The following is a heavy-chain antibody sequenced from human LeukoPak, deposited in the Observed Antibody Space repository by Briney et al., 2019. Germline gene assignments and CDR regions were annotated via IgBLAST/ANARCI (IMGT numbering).Heavy chain of an antibody. Sequence: AAVKVSCKASGYTFTSYGISWVRQAPGQGLEWMGWISAYNDNTNYAQKLQGRVTMTTDTSTKTADMELRSLRSDDTAVNYCARRGQWELVGPFDYWGQGTWDTVP. CDR2: ISAYNDNT. D-gene: IGHD1-26*01. CDR3: ARRGQWELVGPFDY. J-gene: IGHJ4*02. CDR1: GYTFTSYG. V-gene: IGHV1-18*01.